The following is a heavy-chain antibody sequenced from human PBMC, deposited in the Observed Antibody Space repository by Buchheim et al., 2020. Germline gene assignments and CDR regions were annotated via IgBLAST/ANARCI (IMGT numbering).Heavy chain of an antibody. CDR2: IYYSGST. V-gene: IGHV4-31*03. D-gene: IGHD2-2*01. CDR3: ARGYCSSTSCYFTPTI. Sequence: QVQLQESGPGLVKPSQTLSLTCTVSGGSISSGGYYWSWIRQHPGKGLEWIGYIYYSGSTYYNPSLKSRVTISVETSKNQFSLKLSSVTAADTAVYYCARGYCSSTSCYFTPTIWGQGTL. J-gene: IGHJ4*02. CDR1: GGSISSGGYY.